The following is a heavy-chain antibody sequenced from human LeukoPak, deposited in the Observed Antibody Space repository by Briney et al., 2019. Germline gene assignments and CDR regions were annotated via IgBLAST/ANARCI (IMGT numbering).Heavy chain of an antibody. J-gene: IGHJ4*02. CDR2: INHSGST. CDR1: GGSFSGYY. V-gene: IGHV4-34*01. CDR3: ARWERYGSSWSDY. Sequence: SETLSLTCAVYGGSFSGYYWSWIRQPPGKGLEWIGEINHSGSTNYNPSLKSRVTISVDTSKNQFSLKLSSVTAADTAVYYCARWERYGSSWSDYWGQGTLVTVSS. D-gene: IGHD6-13*01.